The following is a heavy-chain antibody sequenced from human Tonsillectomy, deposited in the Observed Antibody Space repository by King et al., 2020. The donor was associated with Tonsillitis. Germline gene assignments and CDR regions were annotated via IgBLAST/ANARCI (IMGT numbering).Heavy chain of an antibody. V-gene: IGHV5-51*01. J-gene: IGHJ4*02. D-gene: IGHD2-2*01. CDR2: IYPDDSDT. CDR3: ARVYCTSTTCYFHFDY. CDR1: GYSFNSYW. Sequence: DVQLVQSGAEVKKPGESLKISCQGSGYSFNSYWIAWVRQMPGEGLEWMAIIYPDDSDTRYSPSFQGQVTMSADKSISTAYLQWSSLKASDTAMYYCARVYCTSTTCYFHFDYWGQGTLVTVSA.